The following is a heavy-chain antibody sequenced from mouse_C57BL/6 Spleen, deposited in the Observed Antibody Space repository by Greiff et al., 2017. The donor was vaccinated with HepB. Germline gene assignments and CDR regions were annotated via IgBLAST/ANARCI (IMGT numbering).Heavy chain of an antibody. CDR2: IDPSDSYT. CDR3: ARGDYRTTVVAKDY. D-gene: IGHD1-1*01. CDR1: GYTFTSYW. J-gene: IGHJ2*01. V-gene: IGHV1-59*01. Sequence: VQLQQSGAELVRPGTSVKLSCKASGYTFTSYWMHWVKQRPGQGLEWIGVIDPSDSYTNYNQKFKGKATLTVDTSSSTAYMQLSSPTSEDAAVYYRARGDYRTTVVAKDYWGQGTTLTVSS.